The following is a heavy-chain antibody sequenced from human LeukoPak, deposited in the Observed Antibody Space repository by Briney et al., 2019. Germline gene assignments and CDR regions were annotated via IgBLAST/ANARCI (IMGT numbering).Heavy chain of an antibody. J-gene: IGHJ5*02. CDR1: GDSISSGAYS. D-gene: IGHD3-10*01. V-gene: IGHV4-30-2*01. Sequence: SQTLSLTCVVSGDSISSGAYSWSWLRQPPGKGLEWIAYIFHTGSTFYNPSLKSRLTISVDNSKNQFSLRLSSVTAADTAVYYCARELWFANAPGSWLDPWGQGTLVTVSS. CDR2: IFHTGST. CDR3: ARELWFANAPGSWLDP.